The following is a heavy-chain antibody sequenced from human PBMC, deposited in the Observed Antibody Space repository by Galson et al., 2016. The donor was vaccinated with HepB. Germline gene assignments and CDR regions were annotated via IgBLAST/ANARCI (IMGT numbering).Heavy chain of an antibody. Sequence: SLRLSCAASEFTFSAYAVHWVRQAPGKGLEWVALMSYDGTNTHYADSVKGRFTISRDISQTTIHLQMNSLRAEDTAVYYCARENCSSKTCSSYSMDVWGQGTTVTVS. CDR1: EFTFSAYA. V-gene: IGHV3-30*04. D-gene: IGHD2-2*01. J-gene: IGHJ6*02. CDR2: MSYDGTNT. CDR3: ARENCSSKTCSSYSMDV.